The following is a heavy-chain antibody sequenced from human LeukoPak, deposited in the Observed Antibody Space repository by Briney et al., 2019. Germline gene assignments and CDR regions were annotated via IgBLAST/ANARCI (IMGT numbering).Heavy chain of an antibody. Sequence: PGGSLRLSCAASGFTFSSSWMLWVRQAPGKGLVWVSRINHDGSTTNYVDSVKGRFTISRDNAKNTLYLQMNSLRAEDTAVYYCARDLSWNFEYTDYWGQGTLVTVSS. CDR3: ARDLSWNFEYTDY. V-gene: IGHV3-74*01. CDR2: INHDGSTT. CDR1: GFTFSSSW. J-gene: IGHJ4*02. D-gene: IGHD1-7*01.